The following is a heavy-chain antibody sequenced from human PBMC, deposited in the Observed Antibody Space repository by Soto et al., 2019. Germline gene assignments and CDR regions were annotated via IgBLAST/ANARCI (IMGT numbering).Heavy chain of an antibody. CDR2: IYYSGST. J-gene: IGHJ4*02. D-gene: IGHD3-9*01. Sequence: SETLSLTCTVSGGSISSGGYYWSWIRQHPGKGLEWIGYIYYSGSTYYNPSLKSRVTISVDTSKNQSSLKLSSVTAADTAVYYCARGYYDILTGYYSYFDYWGQGTLVTVSS. CDR3: ARGYYDILTGYYSYFDY. V-gene: IGHV4-31*03. CDR1: GGSISSGGYY.